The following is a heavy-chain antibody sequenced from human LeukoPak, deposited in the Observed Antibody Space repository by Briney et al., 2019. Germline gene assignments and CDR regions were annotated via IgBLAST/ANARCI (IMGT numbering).Heavy chain of an antibody. CDR1: GGSFSGYY. CDR3: ARDSHPGSNYYDSSGYPKYYFDY. Sequence: ASETLSLTCVVYGGSFSGYYWSWIRQPPGKGLEWIGEINHSGSTNYNPSLKSRVTISVDTSKNQFSLKLSSVTAADTAVYYCARDSHPGSNYYDSSGYPKYYFDYWGQGTLVTVSS. CDR2: INHSGST. D-gene: IGHD3-22*01. V-gene: IGHV4-34*01. J-gene: IGHJ4*02.